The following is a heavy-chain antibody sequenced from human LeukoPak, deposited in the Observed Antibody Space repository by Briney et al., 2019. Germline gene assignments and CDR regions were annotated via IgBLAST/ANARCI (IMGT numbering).Heavy chain of an antibody. V-gene: IGHV1-46*01. D-gene: IGHD3-22*01. CDR3: ASGVSSGYSGIQNYFDY. CDR2: INPSGGST. J-gene: IGHJ4*02. Sequence: ASVKVSCKASGGTFSSYAISWVRQAPGQGLEWMGIINPSGGSTSYAQKFQGRVTMTRDTSTSTVYMELSSLRSEDTAVYYCASGVSSGYSGIQNYFDYWGQGTLVTVSS. CDR1: GGTFSSYA.